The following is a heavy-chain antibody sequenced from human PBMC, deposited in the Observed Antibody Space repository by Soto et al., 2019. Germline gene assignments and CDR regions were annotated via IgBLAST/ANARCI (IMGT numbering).Heavy chain of an antibody. CDR1: GYTFSDYY. J-gene: IGHJ4*02. Sequence: ASVKVSFKASGYTFSDYYIHWVRQAPGQGLEWMGWINPNSGGTKYAPKFQGGVTMTRDTSITTAYMELSRLRSGDTAVYYCAREPATAKPEGVDFWGQGTLVTVSS. CDR2: INPNSGGT. V-gene: IGHV1-2*02. CDR3: AREPATAKPEGVDF. D-gene: IGHD1-1*01.